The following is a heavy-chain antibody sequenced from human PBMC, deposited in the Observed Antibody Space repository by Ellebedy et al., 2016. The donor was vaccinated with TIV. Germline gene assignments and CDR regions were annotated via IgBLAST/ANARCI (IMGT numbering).Heavy chain of an antibody. J-gene: IGHJ6*03. D-gene: IGHD3-3*01. V-gene: IGHV1-18*04. CDR2: ISAYNGNT. Sequence: ASVKVSXXASGYTFTGYYMHWVRQAPGQGLEWMGWISAYNGNTNYAQKLQGRVTMTTDTSTSTAYMELRSLRSDDTAVYYCAREYYDFWSGYLGGYYYMDVWGKGTTVTVSS. CDR3: AREYYDFWSGYLGGYYYMDV. CDR1: GYTFTGYY.